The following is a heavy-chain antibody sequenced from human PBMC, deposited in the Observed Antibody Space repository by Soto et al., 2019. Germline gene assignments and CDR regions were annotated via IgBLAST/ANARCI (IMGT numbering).Heavy chain of an antibody. CDR2: IYYSGST. CDR1: GGSISSSSYY. V-gene: IGHV4-39*01. J-gene: IGHJ4*02. CDR3: ARRGGGWPFDY. D-gene: IGHD6-19*01. Sequence: QLQLQESGPGLVKPSETLSLTCTVSGGSISSSSYYWGWIRQPPGKGLEWIGSIYYSGSTYYNPSLKSRVTISADTSKNQFSLKLSSVTAADTAVYYCARRGGGWPFDYWGQGTLVTVSS.